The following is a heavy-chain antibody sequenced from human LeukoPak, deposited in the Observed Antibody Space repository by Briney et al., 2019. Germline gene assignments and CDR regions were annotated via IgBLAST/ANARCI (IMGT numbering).Heavy chain of an antibody. J-gene: IGHJ6*03. CDR3: ARDRRTVTSRGVYFYYMDV. D-gene: IGHD4-17*01. V-gene: IGHV3-15*01. CDR1: VFTFSNAW. Sequence: GGSLRLSCAASVFTFSNAWMSWVRQAPGKGLEWVGRIKSKTDGGTTDYAAPVKGRFTISRDDSKNTLYLQMNSLKAEDTAVYYCARDRRTVTSRGVYFYYMDVWGKGTTVTVSS. CDR2: IKSKTDGGTT.